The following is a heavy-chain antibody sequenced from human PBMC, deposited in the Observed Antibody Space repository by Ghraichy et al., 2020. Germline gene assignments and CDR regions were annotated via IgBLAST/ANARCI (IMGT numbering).Heavy chain of an antibody. V-gene: IGHV3-23*01. CDR1: GFTFSRFA. D-gene: IGHD6-19*01. J-gene: IGHJ4*02. CDR3: AKDHISSGWPSFDH. Sequence: GGSLRLSCVCSGFTFSRFAMSWVRQAPGKGLEWVASVNNGGNAYYADALQGRFTVTRDNSKNSLSLQLDILRAEDTAVYYCAKDHISSGWPSFDHWGQGIPVSVS. CDR2: VNNGGNA.